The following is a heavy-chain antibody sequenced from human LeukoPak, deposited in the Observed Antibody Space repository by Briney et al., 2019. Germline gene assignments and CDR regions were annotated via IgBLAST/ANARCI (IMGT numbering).Heavy chain of an antibody. CDR2: IYYSGST. Sequence: SQTLSLTCTVSGVSISSGGYYWSWLRQHPGKGLEWIGYIYYSGSTYYNPSLKSRVTISVDTSKNQFSLKLSSVTAADTAVYYCARGVVVPAAMLRIFEFDPWGQGTLVTVSS. CDR3: ARGVVVPAAMLRIFEFDP. V-gene: IGHV4-31*03. J-gene: IGHJ5*02. CDR1: GVSISSGGYY. D-gene: IGHD2-2*01.